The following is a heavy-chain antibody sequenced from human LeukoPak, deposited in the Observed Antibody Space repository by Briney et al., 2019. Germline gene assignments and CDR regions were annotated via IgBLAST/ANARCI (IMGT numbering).Heavy chain of an antibody. CDR2: IYPGDSDT. Sequence: GESLKISCKGSGYSFTTYWIGWVRQMPGKGLEWIGIIYPGDSDTRYSPSFQGQVTISADKSISTAYLQWSSLKASDTAMYYCARRARYCSSTTCYYFDYWGQGTLVTVSS. CDR1: GYSFTTYW. D-gene: IGHD2-2*01. J-gene: IGHJ4*02. V-gene: IGHV5-51*01. CDR3: ARRARYCSSTTCYYFDY.